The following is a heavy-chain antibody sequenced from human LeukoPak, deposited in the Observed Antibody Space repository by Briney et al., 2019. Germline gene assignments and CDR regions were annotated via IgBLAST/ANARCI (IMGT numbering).Heavy chain of an antibody. CDR1: GGSFSGYY. CDR3: ARGQDHQLVRY. Sequence: SETLSLTCAVYGGSFSGYYWSWIRQPPGKGLEWIGEINHSGSTNYNPSLKSRVTISVDTSKNQFSLKLSSVTAADTAVYYCARGQDHQLVRYWGQGTLVTVSS. D-gene: IGHD6-6*01. CDR2: INHSGST. V-gene: IGHV4-34*01. J-gene: IGHJ4*02.